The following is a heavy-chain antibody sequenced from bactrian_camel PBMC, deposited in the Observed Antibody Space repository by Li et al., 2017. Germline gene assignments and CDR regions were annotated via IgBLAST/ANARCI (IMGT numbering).Heavy chain of an antibody. J-gene: IGHJ4*01. CDR2: IYTGGGST. CDR3: AARLCGSQRDFL. D-gene: IGHD6*01. V-gene: IGHV3S40*01. CDR1: GYTYSSYC. Sequence: VQLVESGGGLVQPGGSLRLSCAASGYTYSSYCMGWFRQAPGKEREGVAAIYTGGGSTYYADSVKGRLTMSQDDAKNTVYLQLNGLKPEDTAIYFCAARLCGSQRDFLWGQGTQVTVS.